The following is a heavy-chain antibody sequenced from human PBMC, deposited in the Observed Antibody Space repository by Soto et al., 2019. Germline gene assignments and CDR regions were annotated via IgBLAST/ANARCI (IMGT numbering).Heavy chain of an antibody. CDR1: GFTFSNYA. V-gene: IGHV3-21*01. CDR3: ARDRPYDYLWGSYRPNDY. CDR2: ISSSSSYI. J-gene: IGHJ4*02. Sequence: PGGSLRLSCAASGFTFSNYAMTWVRRAPGKGLEWVSSISSSSSYIYYADSVKGRFTISRDNAKNSLYLQMNSLRAEDTAVYYCARDRPYDYLWGSYRPNDYWGQGTLVTVSS. D-gene: IGHD3-16*02.